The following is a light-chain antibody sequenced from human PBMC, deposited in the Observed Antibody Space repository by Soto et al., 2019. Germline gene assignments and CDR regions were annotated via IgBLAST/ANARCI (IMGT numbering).Light chain of an antibody. CDR1: SSNIGSNT. Sequence: QSVLTQPPSASGTPGQRVTISCSGSSSNIGSNTVNWYQQLPGTAPKLLIYSNNQRPSGVPDRFSGSKSGTSASLAISGLQSEDEADYYCAACDDSLNHVFGTGTKVTVL. CDR2: SNN. V-gene: IGLV1-44*01. CDR3: AACDDSLNHV. J-gene: IGLJ1*01.